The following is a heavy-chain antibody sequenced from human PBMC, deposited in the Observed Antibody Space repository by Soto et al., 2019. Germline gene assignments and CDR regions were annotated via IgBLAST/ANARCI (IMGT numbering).Heavy chain of an antibody. CDR3: ARGPYFYDSSGHYYYYYGMDV. J-gene: IGHJ6*02. CDR2: INHSGST. CDR1: GGSFSGYY. Sequence: SDTLSLTCAVYGGSFSGYYWSWIRQPPGKGLEWIGEINHSGSTNYNPSLKSRVTISVDTSKNQFSLKLSSVTAADTAVYYCARGPYFYDSSGHYYYYYGMDVWGQGITVTVSS. D-gene: IGHD3-22*01. V-gene: IGHV4-34*01.